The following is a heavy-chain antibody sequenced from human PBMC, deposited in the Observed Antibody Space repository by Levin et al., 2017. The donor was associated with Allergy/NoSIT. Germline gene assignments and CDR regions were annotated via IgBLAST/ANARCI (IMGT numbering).Heavy chain of an antibody. CDR2: ISPSSAGT. CDR3: AAYFYEITY. J-gene: IGHJ4*02. Sequence: ASVKVSCKASGYTFTDYNIHWVRQAPGQGLEWMGWISPSSAGTNYAQNFQGRVTLTRDTSINTAYMDLSGLRSDDTAMYYCAAYFYEITYWGQGTLVTVSS. D-gene: IGHD2/OR15-2a*01. CDR1: GYTFTDYN. V-gene: IGHV1-2*02.